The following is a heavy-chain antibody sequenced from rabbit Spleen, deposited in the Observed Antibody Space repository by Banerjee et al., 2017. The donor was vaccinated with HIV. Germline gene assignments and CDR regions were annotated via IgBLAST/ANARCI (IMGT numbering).Heavy chain of an antibody. Sequence: QEQLEESGGGLVKPKRSLTLTCKASGFSFGDRDVMCWVRQAPGKGLEWIACINAATGKPVYATWAKGRFTISRTSSTTVTLRMTSLTAADRAAYFCARDLVGVIGWNFYLWGPGTLVTVS. CDR3: ARDLVGVIGWNFYL. V-gene: IGHV1S45*01. CDR1: GFSFGDRDV. J-gene: IGHJ6*01. CDR2: INAATGKP. D-gene: IGHD1-1*01.